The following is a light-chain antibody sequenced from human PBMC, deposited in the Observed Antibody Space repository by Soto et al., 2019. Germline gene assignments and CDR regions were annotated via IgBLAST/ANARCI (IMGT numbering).Light chain of an antibody. J-gene: IGKJ4*01. CDR1: QSINNN. CDR2: GAS. V-gene: IGKV3-15*01. Sequence: EIVMTQSPATLSVSPGERATLSCRASQSINNNLAWYQQKRGQGPRLLIYGASSRATGTPARFSGSGSGTEFTLTISSLQSEDFAVYYCQQYNDWPLTFGGGTKVEIK. CDR3: QQYNDWPLT.